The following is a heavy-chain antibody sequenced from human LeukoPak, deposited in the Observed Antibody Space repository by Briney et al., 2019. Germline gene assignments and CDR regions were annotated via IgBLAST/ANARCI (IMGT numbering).Heavy chain of an antibody. CDR3: ARREGSGSLDAFDI. CDR2: IYYSRST. D-gene: IGHD3-10*01. V-gene: IGHV4-39*01. CDR1: GGSISSSSYY. J-gene: IGHJ3*02. Sequence: SETLSLTCTVSGGSISSSSYYWGWIRQPPGKGREWFGSIYYSRSTYYNPSLKSRVNISVDTSKNQFSLKLSSVTAADTAVYYCARREGSGSLDAFDIWGQGTMVTVSS.